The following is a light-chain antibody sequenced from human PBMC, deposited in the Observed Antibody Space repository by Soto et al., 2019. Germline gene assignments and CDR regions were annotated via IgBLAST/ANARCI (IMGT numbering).Light chain of an antibody. CDR3: LHINSYPPT. Sequence: DIQMTQSPSSLSASVGDRVTITCRASQGIRNDLGWYQQKPGKAPKRLIYAASSLQSGVPSRFTASELGPKLPLTIGSLQLEDFETYSCLHINSYPPTFGGGPRWRSN. V-gene: IGKV1-17*01. J-gene: IGKJ4*01. CDR2: AAS. CDR1: QGIRND.